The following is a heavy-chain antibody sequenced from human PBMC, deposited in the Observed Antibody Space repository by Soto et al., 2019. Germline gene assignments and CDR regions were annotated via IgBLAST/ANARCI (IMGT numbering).Heavy chain of an antibody. CDR1: GFTFSSYA. V-gene: IGHV3-9*01. Sequence: GGSLRLSCAASGFTFSSYAMTWVRQAPGKGLEWVSGISWNSDNIVYADSVKGRFTISRDNAKNSLYLQMNSLRAEDTALYYCAKDLYSNYGDAFDIWGQGTMVTVSS. J-gene: IGHJ3*02. CDR3: AKDLYSNYGDAFDI. CDR2: ISWNSDNI. D-gene: IGHD4-4*01.